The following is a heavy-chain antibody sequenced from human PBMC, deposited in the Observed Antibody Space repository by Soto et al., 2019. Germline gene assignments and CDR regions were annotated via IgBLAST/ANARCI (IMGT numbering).Heavy chain of an antibody. CDR1: AFTFSSYS. V-gene: IGHV3-23*01. J-gene: IGHJ5*02. CDR3: ATGGLQWLPLVH. CDR2: ISGGGTAT. D-gene: IGHD3-22*01. Sequence: PGGSLRLSCVGSAFTFSSYSMSWVRQAPGKGLEWAAGISGGGTATYYTDSVKGRFTISRDNSKNTLYLQMNSLRAEDAAVYYCATGGLQWLPLVHWGQGTLVTVSS.